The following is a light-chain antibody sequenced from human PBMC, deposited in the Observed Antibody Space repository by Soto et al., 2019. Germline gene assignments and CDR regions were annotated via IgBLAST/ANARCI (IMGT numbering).Light chain of an antibody. CDR1: QSVSSNY. Sequence: ELVLTQSPGTLSLSPGERATLSCRASQSVSSNYLAWYQHKPGQAPRLLIYAASTRATGIPDRFSGSGSGTDFTLTISRLEPEDFAVYYCQQYGRSPPLIFGGGTKVEIK. CDR3: QQYGRSPPLI. CDR2: AAS. V-gene: IGKV3-20*01. J-gene: IGKJ4*01.